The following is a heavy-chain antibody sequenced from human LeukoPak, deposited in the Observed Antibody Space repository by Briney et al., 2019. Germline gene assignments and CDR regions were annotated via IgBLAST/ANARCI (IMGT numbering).Heavy chain of an antibody. J-gene: IGHJ4*02. D-gene: IGHD3-10*01. CDR2: IYHSGST. Sequence: SETLSLTCTVSGYSISSGYYWGWIRQPPGKGLEWIGSIYHSGSTYYNPSLKSRVTISVDTSKNQFSLKLSSVTAADTAVYYCARDLLYYSGSGSPLEYWGQGTLVTVSS. CDR3: ARDLLYYSGSGSPLEY. CDR1: GYSISSGYY. V-gene: IGHV4-38-2*02.